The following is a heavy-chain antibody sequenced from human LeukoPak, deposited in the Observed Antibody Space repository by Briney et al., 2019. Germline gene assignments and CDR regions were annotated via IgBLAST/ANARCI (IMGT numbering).Heavy chain of an antibody. J-gene: IGHJ4*02. Sequence: SETLSLTCAVYGGSFSGYYWSWIRQPPGKGLEWIGEINHSGSTNYNPSLKSRVTISVDTSKNQFSLKLSSVTAADTAVYCCARVMVRGVDYDYWGQGTLVTVSS. CDR2: INHSGST. CDR3: ARVMVRGVDYDY. D-gene: IGHD3-10*01. CDR1: GGSFSGYY. V-gene: IGHV4-34*01.